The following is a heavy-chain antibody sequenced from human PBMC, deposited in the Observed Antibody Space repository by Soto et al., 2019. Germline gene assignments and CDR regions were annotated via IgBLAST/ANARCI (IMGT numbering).Heavy chain of an antibody. CDR3: ARMREYTYGLIDY. CDR1: GGTLSAHT. CDR2: VIPMLGKA. Sequence: SVKVSCKASGGTLSAHTINWLRQAPGQGLEWMGRVIPMLGKANYAQKLQGRVTITADKSTSTAYMELRSLRSDDTAVYYCARMREYTYGLIDYWGQGTLVNVSS. V-gene: IGHV1-69*02. D-gene: IGHD5-18*01. J-gene: IGHJ4*02.